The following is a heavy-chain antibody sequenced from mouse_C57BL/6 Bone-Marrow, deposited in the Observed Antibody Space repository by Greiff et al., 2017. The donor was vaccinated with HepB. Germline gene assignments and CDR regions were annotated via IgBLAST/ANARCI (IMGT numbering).Heavy chain of an antibody. CDR2: ISYDGSN. J-gene: IGHJ3*01. D-gene: IGHD2-4*01. Sequence: EVKLMESGPGLVKPSQSLSLTCSVTGYSITSGYYWNWIRQFPGNKLEWMGYISYDGSNNYNPSLKNRISITRDTSKNQFFLKLNSVTTEDTATYYCPIYYDYDGWFAYWGQGTLVTVSA. V-gene: IGHV3-6*01. CDR1: GYSITSGYY. CDR3: PIYYDYDGWFAY.